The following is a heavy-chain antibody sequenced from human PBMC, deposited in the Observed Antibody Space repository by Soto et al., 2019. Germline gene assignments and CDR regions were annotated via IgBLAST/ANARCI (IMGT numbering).Heavy chain of an antibody. V-gene: IGHV4-61*01. D-gene: IGHD2-2*01. CDR1: GGSVSSGSYY. CDR2: IYYSGST. Sequence: SETLSLTCTVSGGSVSSGSYYWSWIRQPPGKGLEWIGYIYYSGSTNYNPSLKSRVTISVDTSKNQFSLKLSSVTAADTAVYYCARERVGYCISTSCAHAVDWGQGTLVTVSS. J-gene: IGHJ4*02. CDR3: ARERVGYCISTSCAHAVD.